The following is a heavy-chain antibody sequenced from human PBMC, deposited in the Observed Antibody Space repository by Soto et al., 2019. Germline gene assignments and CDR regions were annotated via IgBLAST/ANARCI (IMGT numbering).Heavy chain of an antibody. J-gene: IGHJ6*02. D-gene: IGHD3-3*01. Sequence: QVQLVESGGGVVQPGRSLRLSCAASGFTFSSYGMHWFSQAPGKGLEWVAVISYDGSNKYYADSVKGRFTISRDNSKNTLYLQMNSLRAEDTAVYYCAKMAAFFGVVTIGGGMDVWGQGTTVTVSS. CDR1: GFTFSSYG. CDR2: ISYDGSNK. V-gene: IGHV3-30*18. CDR3: AKMAAFFGVVTIGGGMDV.